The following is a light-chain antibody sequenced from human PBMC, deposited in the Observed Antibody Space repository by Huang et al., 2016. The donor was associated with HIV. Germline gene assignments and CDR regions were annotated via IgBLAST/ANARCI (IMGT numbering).Light chain of an antibody. J-gene: IGKJ1*01. CDR3: QQADSFPWT. CDR1: QGISNW. CDR2: GAS. Sequence: DIQMTQSPSSVSASVGDRVTIACRASQGISNWLAWYQQKPGKAPTVLINGASTLQRGVPSRFSGSGSGTHFTLTISSLQREDFATYYCQQADSFPWTFGQGTKVEIK. V-gene: IGKV1-12*01.